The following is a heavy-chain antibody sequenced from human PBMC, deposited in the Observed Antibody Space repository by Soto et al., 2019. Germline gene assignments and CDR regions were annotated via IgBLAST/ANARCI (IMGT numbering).Heavy chain of an antibody. Sequence: ASVKVSCKASGYTFSDYAIRWVRHAPGQGLEWMGWISDSTRNKDKAQNLQGRVIMNLDTYTNTDYMELRSLRYDDTAVYYCVRCYCSVGSCYECWHFDLWGRGTLVTVSS. V-gene: IGHV1-18*01. D-gene: IGHD2-15*01. CDR1: GYTFSDYA. J-gene: IGHJ2*01. CDR3: VRCYCSVGSCYECWHFDL. CDR2: ISDSTRNK.